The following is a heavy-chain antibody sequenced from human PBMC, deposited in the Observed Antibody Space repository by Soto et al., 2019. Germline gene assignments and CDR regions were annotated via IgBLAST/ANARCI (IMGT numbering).Heavy chain of an antibody. CDR3: ARDGRFLEWLLFDY. Sequence: GGSLRLSCAASGFTFGDYGMSWVRQAPGKGLEWVSGINWNGGNTGYADSVKGRFTISRDNAKNSLYLQMNSLRAEDTALYYCARDGRFLEWLLFDYWGQGTLVTVSS. D-gene: IGHD3-3*01. J-gene: IGHJ4*02. CDR1: GFTFGDYG. CDR2: INWNGGNT. V-gene: IGHV3-20*04.